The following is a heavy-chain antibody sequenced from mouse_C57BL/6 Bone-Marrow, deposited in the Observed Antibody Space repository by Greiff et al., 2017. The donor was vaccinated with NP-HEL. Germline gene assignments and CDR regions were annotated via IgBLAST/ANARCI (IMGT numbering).Heavy chain of an antibody. CDR1: GYTFTSYW. CDR2: IYPSDSET. V-gene: IGHV1-61*01. J-gene: IGHJ3*01. CDR3: ARRNGKGFAY. D-gene: IGHD2-1*01. Sequence: QVQLQQPGAELVRPGSSVKLSCKASGYTFTSYWMDWVKQRPGQGLEWIGNIYPSDSETHYNQKFKDKATLTVDKSSSTAYMQLSSLTSEDSAVYYCARRNGKGFAYWGKGTLVTVST.